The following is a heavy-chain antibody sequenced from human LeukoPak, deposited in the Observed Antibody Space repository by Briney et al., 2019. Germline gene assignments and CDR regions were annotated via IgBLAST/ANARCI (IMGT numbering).Heavy chain of an antibody. D-gene: IGHD3-9*01. CDR3: ARDHDILTGYYTFEDY. Sequence: SVKVSCKASVYTFTNFYIHWVRQAPGQGLEWMGRIIPILGIANYAQKFQGRVTITADKSTSTAYMELSSLRSEDTAVYYCARDHDILTGYYTFEDYWGQGTLVTVSS. CDR1: VYTFTNFY. V-gene: IGHV1-69*04. J-gene: IGHJ4*02. CDR2: IIPILGIA.